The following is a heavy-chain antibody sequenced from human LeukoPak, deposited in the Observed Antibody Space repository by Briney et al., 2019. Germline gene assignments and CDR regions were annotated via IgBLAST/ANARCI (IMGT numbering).Heavy chain of an antibody. CDR1: GFTFTDYY. V-gene: IGHV3-11*01. CDR3: ARCSRIQLWFDY. CDR2: ISSGGSTI. J-gene: IGHJ4*02. D-gene: IGHD5-18*01. Sequence: GGSLRLSCAASGFTFTDYYMSWIRQAPGKGLEWVAYISSGGSTIYYADSVKGRFTISRDTAKNSLYLQMNSPRAEDTAVYYCARCSRIQLWFDYWGQGTLVTVSS.